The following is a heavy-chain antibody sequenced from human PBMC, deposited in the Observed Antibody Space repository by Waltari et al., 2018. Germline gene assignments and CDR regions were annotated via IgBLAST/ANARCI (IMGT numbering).Heavy chain of an antibody. CDR1: GYTFTGYY. Sequence: QVQLVQSGAEVKKPGASVKVSCKASGYTFTGYYMHWVRQAPGQGLEWMGRINPTSGGTNYAQKFQGRVTMTRDTSISTAYMGLSRLRSDDTAVYYCARGKTVGASSYYFDYWGQGTLVTVSS. CDR3: ARGKTVGASSYYFDY. D-gene: IGHD1-26*01. V-gene: IGHV1-2*06. CDR2: INPTSGGT. J-gene: IGHJ4*02.